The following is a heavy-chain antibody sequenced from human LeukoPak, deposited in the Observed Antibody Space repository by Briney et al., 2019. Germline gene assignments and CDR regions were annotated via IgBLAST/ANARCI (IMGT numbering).Heavy chain of an antibody. CDR1: GGSFRYYD. V-gene: IGHV1-69*05. Sequence: SVKVSCKPSGGSFRYYDISWVRQAPGQGLEWMGRSIPLYATTKYAQRFQGRVTIITDASATTAYMELSSLRSEDTAVCYCATASVPGAIEGPFDALDTWGQGTMVTVSS. J-gene: IGHJ3*02. CDR2: SIPLYATT. D-gene: IGHD2-2*02. CDR3: ATASVPGAIEGPFDALDT.